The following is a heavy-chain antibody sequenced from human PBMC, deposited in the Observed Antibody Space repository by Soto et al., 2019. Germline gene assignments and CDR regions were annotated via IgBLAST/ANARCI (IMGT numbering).Heavy chain of an antibody. CDR3: ARDVGAYGTTLGYCSSTSCRPMDV. CDR1: GFTFSSYA. J-gene: IGHJ6*02. CDR2: ISYDGSNK. D-gene: IGHD2-2*01. Sequence: GGSLRLSCAASGFTFSSYAMHWVRQAPGKGLEWVAVISYDGSNKYYADSVKGRFTISRDNSKNTLYLQMNSLRAEDTAVYYCARDVGAYGTTLGYCSSTSCRPMDVWGQGTTVTVSS. V-gene: IGHV3-30-3*01.